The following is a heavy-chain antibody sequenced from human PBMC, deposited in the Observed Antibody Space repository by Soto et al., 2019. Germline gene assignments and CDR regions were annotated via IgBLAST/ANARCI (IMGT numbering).Heavy chain of an antibody. D-gene: IGHD4-4*01. J-gene: IGHJ4*02. CDR1: GGSFSGYY. CDR2: INHSGST. CDR3: AREYGGNSGTFDY. V-gene: IGHV4-34*01. Sequence: QVQLQQWGAGPLKPSETLSLTCAVYGGSFSGYYWSWIRQPPGKGLEWIGEINHSGSTNYNPSLKSRVTISVHTSKNQFSLKLSSVTAADTAVYYCAREYGGNSGTFDYWGQGTLVTVSS.